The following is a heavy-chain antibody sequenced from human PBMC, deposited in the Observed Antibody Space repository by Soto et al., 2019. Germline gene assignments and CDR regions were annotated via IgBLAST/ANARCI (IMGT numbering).Heavy chain of an antibody. Sequence: PGRSLRLSCAASGFTFSSYAMSWVRQAPGKGLEWVSAISGSGGSTYYADSVKGRFTISRDNSKNTLYLQMNSLRAEDTAVYYCAKARITMIVVVITPYFDYWGQGTLVTVSS. CDR1: GFTFSSYA. D-gene: IGHD3-22*01. CDR2: ISGSGGST. V-gene: IGHV3-23*01. CDR3: AKARITMIVVVITPYFDY. J-gene: IGHJ4*02.